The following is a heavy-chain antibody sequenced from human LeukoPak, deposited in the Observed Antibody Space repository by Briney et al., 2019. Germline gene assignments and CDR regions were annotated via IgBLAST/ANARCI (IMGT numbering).Heavy chain of an antibody. J-gene: IGHJ3*02. Sequence: PGRSLRLSCAASGFTFSSYGMHWVRQVPGKGLEWVAFIRYDGSNKYYADSVKGRFTISRDNSKNTLYLQMNSLRAEDTAVYYCAKDWGYSGYDENDAFDIWGQGTMVTVSS. V-gene: IGHV3-30*02. D-gene: IGHD5-12*01. CDR1: GFTFSSYG. CDR3: AKDWGYSGYDENDAFDI. CDR2: IRYDGSNK.